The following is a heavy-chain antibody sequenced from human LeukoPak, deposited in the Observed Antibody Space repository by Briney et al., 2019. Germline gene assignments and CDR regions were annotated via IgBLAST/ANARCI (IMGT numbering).Heavy chain of an antibody. D-gene: IGHD2-21*02. J-gene: IGHJ4*02. CDR2: IKQDGSEK. CDR1: GFTFSSYW. V-gene: IGHV3-7*01. Sequence: GGSLRLSCAASGFTFSSYWMSWVRQAPGKGLEWVANIKQDGSEKYYVDSVKGRFTISRDNAKNSLYLQMNSLRAEDTAVYYCAREIGLVTARFDYWGQGTLVTVSS. CDR3: AREIGLVTARFDY.